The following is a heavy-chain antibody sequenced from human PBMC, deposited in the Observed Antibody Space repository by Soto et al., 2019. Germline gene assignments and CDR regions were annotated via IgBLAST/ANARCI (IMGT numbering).Heavy chain of an antibody. J-gene: IGHJ5*02. CDR3: ARDGFPLGVGWFNP. CDR2: INPNSGGT. V-gene: IGHV1-2*02. CDR1: GYTFTGYY. Sequence: ASVKVSCKASGYTFTGYYMHWVRQAPGQGLEWMGWINPNSGGTNYAQKFQGRVTMTRDTSISTAYMELSRLRSDDTAVYYCARDGFPLGVGWFNPWGQGTLVTVSS. D-gene: IGHD3-10*01.